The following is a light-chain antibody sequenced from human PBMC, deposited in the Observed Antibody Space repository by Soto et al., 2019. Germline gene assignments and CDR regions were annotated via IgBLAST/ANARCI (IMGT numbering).Light chain of an antibody. J-gene: IGKJ1*01. CDR2: KAS. CDR3: QQYNSYPWT. V-gene: IGKV1-5*03. CDR1: QSISSW. Sequence: DIQMTQSPSTLSASLGDRFTITCRASQSISSWLSWYQQKTGKATKLLIYKASSLESGVPSRLSGSGSGKEFTLTISTLQPDDFATYYCQQYNSYPWTFGQGTKV.